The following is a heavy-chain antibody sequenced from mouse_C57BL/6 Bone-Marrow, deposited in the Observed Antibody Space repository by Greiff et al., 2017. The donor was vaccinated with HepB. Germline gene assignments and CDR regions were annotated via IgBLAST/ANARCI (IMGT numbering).Heavy chain of an antibody. J-gene: IGHJ1*03. CDR3: ADYDSWYFDV. Sequence: QVQLQQPGAELVRPGTSVKLSCKASGYTFTSYWMHWVKQRPGQGLEWIGVIDPSDSYTNYNQKFKGKATLTVDTSSSTAYMQLSSLTSEDSAVYYCADYDSWYFDVWGTGTTVTVSS. V-gene: IGHV1-59*01. D-gene: IGHD2-4*01. CDR1: GYTFTSYW. CDR2: IDPSDSYT.